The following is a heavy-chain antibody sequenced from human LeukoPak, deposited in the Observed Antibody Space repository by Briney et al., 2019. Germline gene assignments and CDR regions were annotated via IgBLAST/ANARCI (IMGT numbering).Heavy chain of an antibody. CDR2: ISGSGGST. D-gene: IGHD1-1*01. J-gene: IGHJ4*02. Sequence: GGSLRLSCAASGFTVSSNYMSWVRQAPGKGLEWVSAISGSGGSTNYADSVKGRFTISRDNSKNTLYLQMNSLRAEDTAVYYCAKALELERRVYDYWGQGTLATVSS. CDR3: AKALELERRVYDY. CDR1: GFTVSSNY. V-gene: IGHV3-23*01.